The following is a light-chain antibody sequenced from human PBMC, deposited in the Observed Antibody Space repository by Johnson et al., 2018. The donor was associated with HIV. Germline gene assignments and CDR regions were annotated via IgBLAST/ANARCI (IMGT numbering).Light chain of an antibody. J-gene: IGLJ1*01. V-gene: IGLV1-51*01. CDR3: GTWDNSLKAEV. Sequence: QSVLSQPPSVSAAPGQKVTISCSGSSSNIGRNYVSWYQQLPGTAPKLLIFDNNKRPSGIPDRFSASKSGTSATLGITGLQTGDEADYYCGTWDNSLKAEVFGTGTKVTVL. CDR1: SSNIGRNY. CDR2: DNN.